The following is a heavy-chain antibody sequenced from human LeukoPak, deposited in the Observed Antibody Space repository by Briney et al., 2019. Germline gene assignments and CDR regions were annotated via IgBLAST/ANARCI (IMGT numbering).Heavy chain of an antibody. Sequence: GGSLRLSCAASGFTFSSYGMHWVRQAPGKGLEWVAFIRYDGRNKYYADSVKGRFTISRDNSKNTLYLQMNSLRAEDTAVYYCAREAGFGESFGWGQGTLVTVSS. D-gene: IGHD3-10*01. V-gene: IGHV3-30*02. J-gene: IGHJ4*02. CDR1: GFTFSSYG. CDR3: AREAGFGESFG. CDR2: IRYDGRNK.